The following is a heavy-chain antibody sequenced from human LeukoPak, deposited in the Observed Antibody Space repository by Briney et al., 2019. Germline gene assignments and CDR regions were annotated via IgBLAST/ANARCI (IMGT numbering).Heavy chain of an antibody. V-gene: IGHV3-30*02. CDR3: ASSRGYQLLYGEDFDY. D-gene: IGHD2-2*02. CDR1: GFTFSSYG. Sequence: GRSLRLSCAASGFTFSSYGMHWVRQAPGKGLECVAFIRYDGSNKYYADSVKGRFTISRDNSKNTLYLQMNSLRAEDTAVYYCASSRGYQLLYGEDFDYWGQGTLVTVSS. J-gene: IGHJ4*02. CDR2: IRYDGSNK.